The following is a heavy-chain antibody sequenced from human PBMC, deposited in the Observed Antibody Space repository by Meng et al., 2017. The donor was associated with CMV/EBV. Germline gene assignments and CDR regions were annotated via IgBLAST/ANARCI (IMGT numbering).Heavy chain of an antibody. CDR1: GGSIGSSSYY. Sequence: QLPLQESGPGLVKPSETLSLTCTVSGGSIGSSSYYWGWIRQPPGKGLEWIGSIYYSGSTYYNPSLKSRVTISVDTSKNQFSLKLSSVTAADTAVYYCARGRGNPHHFDYWGQGTLVTVSS. CDR3: ARGRGNPHHFDY. D-gene: IGHD1-14*01. J-gene: IGHJ4*02. CDR2: IYYSGST. V-gene: IGHV4-39*07.